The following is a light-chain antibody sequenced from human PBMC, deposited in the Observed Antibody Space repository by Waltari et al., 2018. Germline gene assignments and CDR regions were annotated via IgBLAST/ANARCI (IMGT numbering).Light chain of an antibody. V-gene: IGKV3-15*01. J-gene: IGKJ1*01. CDR1: QTEGTK. CDR2: GAS. Sequence: DIVMTQSPTTLSVSPGKPATLSCTTSQTEGTKLAWYQQKPGQAPGLIIFGASTRATGLPARFSASGSGTEFSLTISSLQSEDSAVYFGQQRNTWWTFGQGTKVEIK. CDR3: QQRNTWWT.